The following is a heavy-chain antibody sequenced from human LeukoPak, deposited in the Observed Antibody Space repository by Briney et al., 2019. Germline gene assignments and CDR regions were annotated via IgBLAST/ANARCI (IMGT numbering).Heavy chain of an antibody. V-gene: IGHV1-2*02. CDR1: GYTFTGYY. Sequence: ASVKVSCKPSGYTFTGYYIHWVRQAPGQGLEWMGWINPNSGGTYYAQKFQGSVTMTRDTSISTAYMELTRLKSDDTAVYYCARDTAYYDILTGYYIVGPNDYWGQGTLVTVSS. J-gene: IGHJ4*02. D-gene: IGHD3-9*01. CDR2: INPNSGGT. CDR3: ARDTAYYDILTGYYIVGPNDY.